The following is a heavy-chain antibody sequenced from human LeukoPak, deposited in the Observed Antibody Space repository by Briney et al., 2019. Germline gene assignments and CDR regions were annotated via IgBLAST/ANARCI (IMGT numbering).Heavy chain of an antibody. Sequence: QPGRSLRLSCAASGFIFSNYGMHWVRQAPGKGLEWVAVIWYGGSNKYYADSVKGRFTISRDNSKNMLYLEMNSLRAEDTAVYYCARDPSLRVTLDYWGQGTLVTVSS. V-gene: IGHV3-33*01. CDR1: GFIFSNYG. D-gene: IGHD5/OR15-5a*01. J-gene: IGHJ4*02. CDR3: ARDPSLRVTLDY. CDR2: IWYGGSNK.